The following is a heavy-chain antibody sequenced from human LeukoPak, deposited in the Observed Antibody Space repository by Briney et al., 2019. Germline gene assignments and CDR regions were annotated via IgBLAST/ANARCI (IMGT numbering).Heavy chain of an antibody. CDR3: ARVKSMYSSSWASIGY. J-gene: IGHJ4*02. CDR2: INPNSGGT. D-gene: IGHD6-13*01. CDR1: GYTFTGYY. V-gene: IGHV1-2*02. Sequence: ASVKVSCKASGYTFTGYYMHWVRQAPGQGLEWMGWINPNSGGTNYAQKFQGGVTMTRDTSISTAYMELSRLRSDDTAVYYCARVKSMYSSSWASIGYWGQGTLVTVSS.